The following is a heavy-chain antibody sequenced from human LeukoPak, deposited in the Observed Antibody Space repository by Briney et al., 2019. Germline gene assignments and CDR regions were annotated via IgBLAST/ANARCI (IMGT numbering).Heavy chain of an antibody. D-gene: IGHD3-10*01. Sequence: GGSLRLSCAASGFTVSITYMTWVRQAPGKGLEWVSFIYSGDTTYYADSVKGRLTISRDSSKNTLYLQMNSLRVEDTAVYYCARDGGSGSPHLSYSYYGMDVWGQGTTVTVSS. CDR3: ARDGGSGSPHLSYSYYGMDV. J-gene: IGHJ6*02. CDR1: GFTVSITY. CDR2: IYSGDTT. V-gene: IGHV3-53*01.